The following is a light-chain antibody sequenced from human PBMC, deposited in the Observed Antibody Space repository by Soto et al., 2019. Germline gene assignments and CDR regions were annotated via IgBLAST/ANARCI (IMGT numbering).Light chain of an antibody. CDR3: GSYASSSSDV. CDR2: EGT. J-gene: IGLJ1*01. Sequence: SLTQPASRSGSPGQSITISCTGTTSDVGGYNLVPWYQQHTVKAPKLLICEGTHRPSGVYSRFSGSKSGNTASLTTSGLQAEDVADYYCGSYASSSSDVCGTGTKVTVL. CDR1: TSDVGGYNL. V-gene: IGLV2-23*01.